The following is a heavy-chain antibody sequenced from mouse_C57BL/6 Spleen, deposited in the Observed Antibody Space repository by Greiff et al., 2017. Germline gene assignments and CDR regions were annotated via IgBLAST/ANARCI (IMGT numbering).Heavy chain of an antibody. CDR2: IDPETGGT. Sequence: QVQLQQSGAELVRPGASVTLSCKASGYTFTDYEMHWVKQTPVHGLEWIGAIDPETGGTAYNQKFKGKAILTADQSSSTAYMELRSLTSEDSAVYYCTRSGSNYRYFDVWGTGTTVTVSS. D-gene: IGHD2-5*01. CDR1: GYTFTDYE. V-gene: IGHV1-15*01. J-gene: IGHJ1*03. CDR3: TRSGSNYRYFDV.